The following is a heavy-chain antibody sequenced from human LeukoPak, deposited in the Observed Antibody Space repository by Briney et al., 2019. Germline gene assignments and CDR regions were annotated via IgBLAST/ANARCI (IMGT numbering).Heavy chain of an antibody. Sequence: GGSLRLSCAASGFTFSSYGMHWARQAPGKGLEWVAVTWYDGSNKYYADSVKGRFTISRDNSKNTLYLQMNSLRAEDTAVYYCAKDLEMATMDYWGQGTLVTVSS. CDR1: GFTFSSYG. D-gene: IGHD5-24*01. CDR3: AKDLEMATMDY. CDR2: TWYDGSNK. V-gene: IGHV3-33*06. J-gene: IGHJ4*02.